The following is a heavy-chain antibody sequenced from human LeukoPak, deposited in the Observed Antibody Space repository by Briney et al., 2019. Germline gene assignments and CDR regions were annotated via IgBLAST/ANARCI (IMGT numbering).Heavy chain of an antibody. CDR1: GYTFTSYY. Sequence: SVKVSCKASGYTFTSYYMHWVRQAPGQGLEWMGGIIPIFGTTNYAQKFQGRVTITTDESTSTAYMELSSLRSEDTAVYYCARELQMGFDYWGQGTLVTVSS. J-gene: IGHJ4*02. D-gene: IGHD1-1*01. CDR2: IIPIFGTT. CDR3: ARELQMGFDY. V-gene: IGHV1-69*05.